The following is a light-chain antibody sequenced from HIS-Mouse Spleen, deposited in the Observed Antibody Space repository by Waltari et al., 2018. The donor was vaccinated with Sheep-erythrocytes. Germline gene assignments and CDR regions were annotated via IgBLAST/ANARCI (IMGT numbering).Light chain of an antibody. CDR2: EGS. CDR3: CSYAGSSTPWV. Sequence: QSALTQPASVSGSPGQSITISCTGTSSDVVSYNLVSWYPQHPGKAPKLMIYEGSKRPSGVSNRFSGSRSGNTASLTISGLQAEDEADYYCCSYAGSSTPWVFGGGTKLTVL. V-gene: IGLV2-23*01. CDR1: SSDVVSYNL. J-gene: IGLJ3*02.